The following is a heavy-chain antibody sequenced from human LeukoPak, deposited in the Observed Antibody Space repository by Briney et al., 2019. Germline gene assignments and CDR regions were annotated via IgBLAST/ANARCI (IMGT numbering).Heavy chain of an antibody. CDR1: GVSIRSSADY. V-gene: IGHV4-39*01. J-gene: IGHJ4*02. CDR2: IYYSETSGTT. D-gene: IGHD3-10*01. CDR3: ARLGASLVWDSGSFPDY. Sequence: PSETLSLTCSVSGVSIRSSADYWGWIRQPPGKGLEWIGSIYYSETSGTTYYNPSLKSRVTISADTSKNQFSLGLKFLTAADTAVYYCARLGASLVWDSGSFPDYWGQGSLVTVSS.